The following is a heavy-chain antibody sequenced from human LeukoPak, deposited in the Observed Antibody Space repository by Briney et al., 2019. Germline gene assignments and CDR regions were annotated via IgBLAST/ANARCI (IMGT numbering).Heavy chain of an antibody. J-gene: IGHJ4*02. CDR2: INTNTGNP. CDR3: ARLPSGSRAVYYFDY. V-gene: IGHV7-4-1*01. Sequence: ASVKVSCKASGYTFTSYGISWVRQAPGQGLEWMGWINTNTGNPTYAQGFTGRFVFSLDTSVSTAYLQISSLRPEDTAVYYCARLPSGSRAVYYFDYWGQGTLVTVSS. D-gene: IGHD1-26*01. CDR1: GYTFTSYG.